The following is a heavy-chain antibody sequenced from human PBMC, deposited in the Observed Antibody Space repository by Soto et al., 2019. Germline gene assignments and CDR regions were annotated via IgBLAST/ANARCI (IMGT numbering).Heavy chain of an antibody. D-gene: IGHD3-10*01. J-gene: IGHJ3*02. Sequence: ASVKVSCKASGYTFNTHVIHWVRQAPGQRLEWMGWINGGSGKTKESQKFQGRVTFSRDTSASTAYMELTSLTPEDTAVYYCARVREGDGLDIWGQGTMVTVSS. CDR2: INGGSGKT. CDR1: GYTFNTHV. V-gene: IGHV1-3*01. CDR3: ARVREGDGLDI.